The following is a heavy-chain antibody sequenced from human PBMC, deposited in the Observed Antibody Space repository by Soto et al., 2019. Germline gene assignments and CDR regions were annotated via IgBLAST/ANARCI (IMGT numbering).Heavy chain of an antibody. V-gene: IGHV3-21*01. CDR1: GFTFSSYS. CDR3: ARGLSYSSSWPHYFDY. J-gene: IGHJ4*02. Sequence: EVQLVESGGGLVKPGGSLRLSCAASGFTFSSYSMNWVRQAPGKGLEWVSSISSSSSYIYYADSVKGRFTISRDNAKNSLYLQMTGLRAEDTAVYYCARGLSYSSSWPHYFDYWGQGTLVTVSS. CDR2: ISSSSSYI. D-gene: IGHD6-13*01.